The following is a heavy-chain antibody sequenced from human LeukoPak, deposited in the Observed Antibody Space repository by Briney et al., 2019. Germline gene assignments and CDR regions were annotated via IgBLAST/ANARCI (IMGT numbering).Heavy chain of an antibody. CDR2: ISWNSGSI. CDR1: GFTFDDYA. D-gene: IGHD6-19*01. Sequence: PGRSLRLSCAASGFTFDDYAMHWVRQAPGKGLEWVSGISWNSGSIGYADSVKGRFTISRDNAKNSLYLQMNSLRAEDMALYYCAKGSWVYSSGWYYFDYWGQGTLVTVSS. J-gene: IGHJ4*02. CDR3: AKGSWVYSSGWYYFDY. V-gene: IGHV3-9*03.